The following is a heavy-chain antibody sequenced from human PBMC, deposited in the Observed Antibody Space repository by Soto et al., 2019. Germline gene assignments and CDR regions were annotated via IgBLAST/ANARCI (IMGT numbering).Heavy chain of an antibody. V-gene: IGHV1-46*01. J-gene: IGHJ4*02. Sequence: QVQLVQSGAEVKKPGASVKVSCKASGDTFTDYYIHWVRQAPGQGLEWMGTVNPSGGHTTYAQHFLGRMTMTRNTSTSTLNMELTSLTSEDPAVYYCAGGGHVVLGTPALDYWAREPSSPSPQ. CDR2: VNPSGGHT. CDR3: AGGGHVVLGTPALDY. CDR1: GDTFTDYY. D-gene: IGHD2-21*02.